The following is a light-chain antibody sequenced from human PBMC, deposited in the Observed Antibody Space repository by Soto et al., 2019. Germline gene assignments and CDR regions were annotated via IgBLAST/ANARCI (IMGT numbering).Light chain of an antibody. CDR3: GTWDSSRVGVV. V-gene: IGLV1-51*01. CDR2: DNN. Sequence: QAVVTQPPSVSAAPGQKVTISCSGSSSNIGNNYVSWYQQLPGTAPKLLIYDNNKRPSGIPDRFSGSKSGTSATLGITGLQTGDEADYYCGTWDSSRVGVVFGGGTKLTVL. J-gene: IGLJ2*01. CDR1: SSNIGNNY.